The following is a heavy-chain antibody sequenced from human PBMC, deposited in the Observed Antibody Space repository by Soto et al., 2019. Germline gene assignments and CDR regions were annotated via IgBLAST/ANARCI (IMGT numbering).Heavy chain of an antibody. CDR1: GYTFTGYY. CDR3: ARSEGSRGSYYAGSIDY. CDR2: INPNSGGT. V-gene: IGHV1-2*04. D-gene: IGHD1-26*01. J-gene: IGHJ4*02. Sequence: QVQLVQSGAEVKKPGASVKVSCKASGYTFTGYYMHWVRQAPGQGLEWMGWINPNSGGTNYVQKFQGWVTMTRDTSISTAYMDLSRLRSDDTAVYYCARSEGSRGSYYAGSIDYWGQGTLVTVSS.